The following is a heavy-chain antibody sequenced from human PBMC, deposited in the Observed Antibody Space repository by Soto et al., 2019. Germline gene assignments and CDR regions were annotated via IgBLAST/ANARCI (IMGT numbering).Heavy chain of an antibody. D-gene: IGHD4-4*01. Sequence: GGSLRLFCAASGFTFENYAMHWVRQGPGKGLEWVAGISWKSGSIGYADSVRGRFTISRDNAKNSLYLQMNSLRPEDTALYYCAKDKVYSNYQYYFASWGQGTLVTVSS. CDR3: AKDKVYSNYQYYFAS. CDR2: ISWKSGSI. J-gene: IGHJ4*02. V-gene: IGHV3-9*01. CDR1: GFTFENYA.